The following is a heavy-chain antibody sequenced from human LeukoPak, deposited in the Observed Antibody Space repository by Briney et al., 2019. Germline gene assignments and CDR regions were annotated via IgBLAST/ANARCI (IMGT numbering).Heavy chain of an antibody. Sequence: SETLSLTCAVYGGSFSGYYWSWIRQPPGKGLEWIGEINHSGSTNYNPSLKSRVTISVDTSKNQFSLKLSSVTAADAAVYYCARGRTPWVRGVLYYWGQGTLVTVSS. V-gene: IGHV4-34*01. CDR3: ARGRTPWVRGVLYY. J-gene: IGHJ4*02. D-gene: IGHD3-10*01. CDR2: INHSGST. CDR1: GGSFSGYY.